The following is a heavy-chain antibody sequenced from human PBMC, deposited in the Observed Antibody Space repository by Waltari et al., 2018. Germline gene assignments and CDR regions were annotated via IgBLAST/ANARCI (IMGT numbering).Heavy chain of an antibody. J-gene: IGHJ4*02. CDR2: INPNSGVT. V-gene: IGHV1-2*06. CDR3: ARGPSSGYSIDY. Sequence: QVQLVQSGAEVKKPGASVKVSCKASGYTFTGYYMHWVRQAPGQGLEWMGRINPNSGVTNYAQKFQGRVTMTRDTSIGTAYMELSRLRSDDTAVYYCARGPSSGYSIDYWGQGTLVTVSS. D-gene: IGHD3-22*01. CDR1: GYTFTGYY.